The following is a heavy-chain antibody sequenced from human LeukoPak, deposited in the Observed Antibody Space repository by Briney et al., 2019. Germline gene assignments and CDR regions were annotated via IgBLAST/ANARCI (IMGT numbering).Heavy chain of an antibody. CDR3: AREDIAVAGFFDY. J-gene: IGHJ4*02. V-gene: IGHV4-59*01. CDR1: GGSISSYY. CDR2: IYYSGST. Sequence: PSETLSLTCTVSGGSISSYYWSWIRQPPGKGLEWIGYIYYSGSTNYNPSLKSRVTISVDTSKNQFSLKLSSVTAADTAVYYCAREDIAVAGFFDYWGQGTLVTVSS. D-gene: IGHD6-19*01.